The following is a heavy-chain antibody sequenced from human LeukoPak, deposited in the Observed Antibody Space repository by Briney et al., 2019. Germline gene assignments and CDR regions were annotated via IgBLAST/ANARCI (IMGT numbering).Heavy chain of an antibody. CDR2: IMPLFGTA. J-gene: IGHJ5*02. Sequence: GASLKVSCKTSGGTLNNSVISWVRQAPGQGLEWLGGIMPLFGTARFPQKFQGRVTIPKDESTRTVYLRLTSLTSDDTAVYDCARVLPYDYINRFDRWGQGTLVTVSS. CDR1: GGTLNNSV. V-gene: IGHV1-69*05. D-gene: IGHD4-11*01. CDR3: ARVLPYDYINRFDR.